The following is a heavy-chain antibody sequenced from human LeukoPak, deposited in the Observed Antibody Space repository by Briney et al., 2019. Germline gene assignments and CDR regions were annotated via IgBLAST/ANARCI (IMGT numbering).Heavy chain of an antibody. D-gene: IGHD3-22*01. CDR1: GFTFSSYW. V-gene: IGHV3-7*03. Sequence: TGGSLRLSCAASGFTFSSYWMSWVRQAPGKGLEWVANIKQDGSEKYYVDSVKGRFTISRDNSKNTLYLQMNSLRAEDTAVYYCAKDSHRDYYDSSGYDYWGQGTLVTVSS. CDR3: AKDSHRDYYDSSGYDY. J-gene: IGHJ4*02. CDR2: IKQDGSEK.